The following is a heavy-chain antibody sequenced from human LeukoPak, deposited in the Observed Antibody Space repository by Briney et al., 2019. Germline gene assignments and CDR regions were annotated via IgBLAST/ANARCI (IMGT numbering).Heavy chain of an antibody. V-gene: IGHV3-23*01. J-gene: IGHJ6*02. D-gene: IGHD2-2*01. CDR3: AKRYCTTTSCSYYFYYGMDV. CDR2: ISGSGGNT. Sequence: PGRSLRLSCAASGFTFSSYAMNWVRQAPGKGLEWVSAISGSGGNTYYADSVKGRFTISRDNSKNTLFLQTDSLRAEDTAVYYCAKRYCTTTSCSYYFYYGMDVWGQGTTVTVSS. CDR1: GFTFSSYA.